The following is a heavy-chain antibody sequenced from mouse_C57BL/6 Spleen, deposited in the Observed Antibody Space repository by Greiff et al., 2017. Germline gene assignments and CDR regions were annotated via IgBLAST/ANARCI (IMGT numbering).Heavy chain of an antibody. J-gene: IGHJ2*01. Sequence: QVQLQQSGAELVKPGASVKISCKASGYAFSSYWMNWVKQRPGKGLEWIGQIYPGDGDTNYNGKFKGKATLTADKSSSTAYMQLSSLTSEDSAVYFCARPNYYGSSYRYFDYWGQGTTLTVSS. CDR1: GYAFSSYW. CDR2: IYPGDGDT. D-gene: IGHD1-1*01. CDR3: ARPNYYGSSYRYFDY. V-gene: IGHV1-80*01.